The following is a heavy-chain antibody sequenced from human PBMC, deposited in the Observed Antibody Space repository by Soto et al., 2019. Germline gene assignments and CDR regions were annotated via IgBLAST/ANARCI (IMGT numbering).Heavy chain of an antibody. V-gene: IGHV3-23*01. D-gene: IGHD3-10*01. CDR3: AKGTSSEFLLSFDD. CDR2: ITGSGSHS. J-gene: IGHJ4*01. CDR1: GFPSSTYGFSTYA. Sequence: EVRLLQSGGGLVQPGGSLRLSCMASGFPSSTYGFSTYAMTWVRQPPGKGLEWVSAITGSGSHSYYADSVKGRFTISRDNSRNTLLLQMDSLRADDTAVYFCAKGTSSEFLLSFDDWGHGTLVTVSS.